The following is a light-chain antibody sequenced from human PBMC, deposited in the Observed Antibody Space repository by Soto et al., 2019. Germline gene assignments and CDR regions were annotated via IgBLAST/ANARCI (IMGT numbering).Light chain of an antibody. CDR3: SYYTCSSPLV. CDR1: SRDVGGNNY. CDR2: EVS. J-gene: IGLJ3*02. V-gene: IGLV2-14*01. Sequence: QSALTQPASVSGSPGQSITISCTGTSRDVGGNNYVSWYQQHPGKAPILMIYEVSNRPSGVANRFSCSKSGNTASLTISGLQAEDEADYDCSYYTCSSPLVFGGGTKLTVL.